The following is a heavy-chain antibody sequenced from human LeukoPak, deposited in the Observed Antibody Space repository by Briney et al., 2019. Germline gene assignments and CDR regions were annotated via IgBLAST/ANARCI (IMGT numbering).Heavy chain of an antibody. CDR2: IRYDGSPK. Sequence: GGSLRLSCAASGFDFKNYGMHWVRQAPGKGLGGVAFIRYDGSPKYYADYVRGRFTISRDNSKNMLYLQMNSLETEDTAVYYCAKDDDRHWGSSCQDYWGQGTLVTVSS. V-gene: IGHV3-30*02. CDR1: GFDFKNYG. J-gene: IGHJ4*02. CDR3: AKDDDRHWGSSCQDY. D-gene: IGHD2-2*01.